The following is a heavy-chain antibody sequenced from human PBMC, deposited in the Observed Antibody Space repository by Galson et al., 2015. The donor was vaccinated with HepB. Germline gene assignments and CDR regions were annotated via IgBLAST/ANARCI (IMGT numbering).Heavy chain of an antibody. CDR2: IDYSGTA. D-gene: IGHD6-19*01. CDR1: GGSISNYY. J-gene: IGHJ6*02. CDR3: ARQRGSLVAAVGLDV. V-gene: IGHV4-59*08. Sequence: ETLSLTCTVSGGSISNYYWTWIRQPPGKGLDWIGYIDYSGTANYNPSLKSRVTISRDTSKNRFSLKVRSVTAADTAIYYCARQRGSLVAAVGLDVWGQGTTVTVSS.